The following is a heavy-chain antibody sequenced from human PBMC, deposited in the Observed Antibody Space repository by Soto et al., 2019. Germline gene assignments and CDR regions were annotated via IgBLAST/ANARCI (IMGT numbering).Heavy chain of an antibody. CDR3: ARGLNYDILTGYYRY. J-gene: IGHJ4*02. V-gene: IGHV3-30-3*01. D-gene: IGHD3-9*01. CDR2: ISYDGSNK. Sequence: PGGSLRLSCAASGFTFSSYAMHWVRQAPGKGLEWVAVISYDGSNKYYADSVKGRFTISRDNSKNTLYLQMNSLRAEDTAVYYCARGLNYDILTGYYRYWGQGTLVTVSS. CDR1: GFTFSSYA.